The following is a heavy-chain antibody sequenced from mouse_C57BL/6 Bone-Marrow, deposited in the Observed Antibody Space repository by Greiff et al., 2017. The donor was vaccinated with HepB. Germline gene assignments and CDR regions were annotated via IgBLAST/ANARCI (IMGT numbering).Heavy chain of an antibody. D-gene: IGHD2-3*01. CDR3: ARHGRLLRYYYAIDY. CDR2: IWSDGST. J-gene: IGHJ4*01. V-gene: IGHV2-6-1*01. CDR1: GFSLTSYG. Sequence: VKVVESGPGLVAPSQSLSITCTVSGFSLTSYGVHWVRQPPGKGLEWLVVIWSDGSTTYNSAPKSIRSISKDNSKSQVFLKMNSLPTDDTAMYYCARHGRLLRYYYAIDYWGQGTSVTVSS.